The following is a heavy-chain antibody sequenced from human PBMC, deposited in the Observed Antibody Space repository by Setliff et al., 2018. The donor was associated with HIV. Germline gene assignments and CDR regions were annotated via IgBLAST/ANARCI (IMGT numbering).Heavy chain of an antibody. Sequence: AASVKVSCKASGYTFTRYFMHCVRQAPGQGLEWLGMINPSGGSTWYAQKFQGRVTMTGDTSTNTLYMGLSSLRSEDTAVYYCARGWEGGMDYWGQGTLVTVPS. CDR3: ARGWEGGMDY. D-gene: IGHD1-26*01. CDR2: INPSGGST. CDR1: GYTFTRYF. J-gene: IGHJ4*02. V-gene: IGHV1-46*01.